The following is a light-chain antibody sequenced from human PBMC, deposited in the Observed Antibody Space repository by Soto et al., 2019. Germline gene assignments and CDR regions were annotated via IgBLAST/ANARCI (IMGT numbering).Light chain of an antibody. Sequence: EIVMTQSPATLSVSPGVRATLSCRASQSVSSNLAWYQQKPGQAPRLLIYGASTRATGIPARFSGSGSGTEFTLTIGSLQSEDFAVYYCQQYNNWPPYTFGQGTKLEIK. CDR2: GAS. V-gene: IGKV3-15*01. CDR1: QSVSSN. J-gene: IGKJ2*01. CDR3: QQYNNWPPYT.